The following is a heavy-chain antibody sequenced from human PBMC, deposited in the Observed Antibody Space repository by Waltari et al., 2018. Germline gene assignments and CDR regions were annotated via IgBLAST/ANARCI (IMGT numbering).Heavy chain of an antibody. CDR1: GGSFSGYY. CDR3: ARHDSGWHYFDY. CDR2: INHSGST. V-gene: IGHV4-34*01. Sequence: QVQLQQWGAGLLKPSETLSLTCAVYGGSFSGYYWSWIRQPPGKGLEWIGEINHSGSTNYNPSLKSRVTISVDTSKNQFSLKLSSVTAADTAVYYCARHDSGWHYFDYWGQGTLDTVSS. J-gene: IGHJ4*02. D-gene: IGHD5-12*01.